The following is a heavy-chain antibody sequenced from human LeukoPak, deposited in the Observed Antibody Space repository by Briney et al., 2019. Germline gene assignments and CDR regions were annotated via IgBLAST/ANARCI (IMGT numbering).Heavy chain of an antibody. D-gene: IGHD5-12*01. CDR2: IKKDGSEK. V-gene: IGHV3-7*01. Sequence: GGSLRLSCAASGFTFSSYWMSWVRQAPGKGLEWVANIKKDGSEKYYVDSVKGRFTISRDNFKNTLDLQMNSLRPEDTAVYHCAKDEATIGYSYYYMDVWGKGTMVTISS. J-gene: IGHJ6*03. CDR1: GFTFSSYW. CDR3: AKDEATIGYSYYYMDV.